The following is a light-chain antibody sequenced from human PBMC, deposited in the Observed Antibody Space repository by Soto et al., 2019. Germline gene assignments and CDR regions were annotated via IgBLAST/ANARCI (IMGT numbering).Light chain of an antibody. CDR1: QSAGNF. V-gene: IGKV3-11*01. Sequence: DIVMTQTTLSLSVTPGQPASLSCRASQSAGNFLAWYQQKPGQAPRLLIYDASNRATGIPARFSGSGSGTDFTLTISSLEPEDFAVYYCQQRSNWPPTFGQGTKVDIK. CDR2: DAS. CDR3: QQRSNWPPT. J-gene: IGKJ1*01.